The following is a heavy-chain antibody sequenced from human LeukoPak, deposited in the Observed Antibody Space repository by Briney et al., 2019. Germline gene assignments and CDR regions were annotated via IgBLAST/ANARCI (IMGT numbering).Heavy chain of an antibody. Sequence: PSETLSLTCTVSGDSISSGFYYWSWIRQPPGRGLEWIGYIYSSGSTYYNPSLKSRVTISVDTSKNQFSLELSSVTAADTAVYYCARENGYGVGEYWGQGTLVTVSS. CDR1: GDSISSGFYY. J-gene: IGHJ4*02. V-gene: IGHV4-30-4*01. CDR2: IYSSGST. CDR3: ARENGYGVGEY. D-gene: IGHD4-17*01.